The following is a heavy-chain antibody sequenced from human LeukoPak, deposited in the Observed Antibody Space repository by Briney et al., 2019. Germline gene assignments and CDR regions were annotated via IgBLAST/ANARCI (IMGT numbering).Heavy chain of an antibody. J-gene: IGHJ3*02. Sequence: GGSLRLSCAASGFTFSSYWMTWVRQAPGKGLEWVANIKQDGSETYYVDSVMGRFTISRDNAKNSLSLQMNSLRAEDTAVYYCARETIHDRAFDIWGQGTMVTVSS. CDR1: GFTFSSYW. CDR3: ARETIHDRAFDI. D-gene: IGHD1-1*01. CDR2: IKQDGSET. V-gene: IGHV3-7*05.